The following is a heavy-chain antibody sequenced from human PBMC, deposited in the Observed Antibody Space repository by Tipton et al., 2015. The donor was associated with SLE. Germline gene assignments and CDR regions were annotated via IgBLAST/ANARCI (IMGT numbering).Heavy chain of an antibody. J-gene: IGHJ2*01. D-gene: IGHD2-21*02. CDR3: ARVAGDRYLGRFEF. CDR1: GGFIGRSTYY. CDR2: IHDSGST. V-gene: IGHV4-31*03. Sequence: PSLTCTVSGGFIGRSTYYWSWIRQFPGKGLEWIGYIHDSGSTYYNPSLQSRANISPGTSASQFSLHLTSVTAADTAVYYCARVAGDRYLGRFEFWGRGTLVSVSS.